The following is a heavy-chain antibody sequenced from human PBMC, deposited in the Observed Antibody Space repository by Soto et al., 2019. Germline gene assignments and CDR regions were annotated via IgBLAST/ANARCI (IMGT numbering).Heavy chain of an antibody. CDR3: TRVWEMRYFDY. D-gene: IGHD1-26*01. CDR1: GFIFSNYG. V-gene: IGHV3-33*01. CDR2: IWYDGSNK. Sequence: QVQLVESGGGVVQPGRSLRLSCAASGFIFSNYGMHWVRQAPGKGLEWVAVIWYDGSNKYYADSVKGRFTISRDNSKNTLYLQMNSLRADDTAVYYCTRVWEMRYFDYWGQGSLVTVSS. J-gene: IGHJ4*02.